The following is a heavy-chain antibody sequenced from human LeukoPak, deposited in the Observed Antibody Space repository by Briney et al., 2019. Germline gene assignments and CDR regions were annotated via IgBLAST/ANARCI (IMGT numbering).Heavy chain of an antibody. J-gene: IGHJ4*02. D-gene: IGHD6-19*01. V-gene: IGHV3-23*01. Sequence: PGGSLRLSCAASEFTFSSYWMSWVRQAPGKGLEWVSAISGSGGSTYYADSVKGRFTISRDNSKNTLYLQMNSLRAEDTAVYYCAKELARAAVAGTVDYWGQGTLVTVSS. CDR1: EFTFSSYW. CDR2: ISGSGGST. CDR3: AKELARAAVAGTVDY.